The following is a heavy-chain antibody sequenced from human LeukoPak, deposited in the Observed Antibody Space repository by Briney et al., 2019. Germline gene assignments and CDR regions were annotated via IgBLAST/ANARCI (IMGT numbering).Heavy chain of an antibody. CDR3: AKGPAMVRGTFDP. D-gene: IGHD3-10*01. Sequence: GGSLRLSCATSGFTFSSYAMSWVRQAPGKGLEWVSSISGSGGNTYYADSVKGRFTISRDYSKNTLYLQMNSLRTEETTVYYCAKGPAMVRGTFDPWGQGTLVTVSS. CDR2: ISGSGGNT. V-gene: IGHV3-23*01. J-gene: IGHJ5*02. CDR1: GFTFSSYA.